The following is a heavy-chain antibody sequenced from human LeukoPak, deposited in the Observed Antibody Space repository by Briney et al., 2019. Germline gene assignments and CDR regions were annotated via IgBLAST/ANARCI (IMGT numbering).Heavy chain of an antibody. CDR1: GGSISSGDYY. Sequence: SKTLSLTCTVSGGSISSGDYYWSWIRQPPGKGLEWIGYIYYSGSTYYNPSLKSRVTISVDTSKNQFSLKLSSVTAADTAVYYCARVIAAAAGFDYWGQGTLVTVSS. V-gene: IGHV4-30-4*08. CDR3: ARVIAAAAGFDY. D-gene: IGHD6-13*01. CDR2: IYYSGST. J-gene: IGHJ4*02.